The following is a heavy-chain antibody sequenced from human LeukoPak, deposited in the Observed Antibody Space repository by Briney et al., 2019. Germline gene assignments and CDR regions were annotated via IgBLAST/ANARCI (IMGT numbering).Heavy chain of an antibody. CDR1: RYIFTNYY. J-gene: IGHJ4*02. Sequence: ASVKVSCKASRYIFTNYYIHWVRQAPGQGFEWMGIINPSGGTTNYAQKFQGRVTMTRDMSTSTVYMELSSLRSEDTAVYYCARGVAVAGIYFDYWGQGTLVTVSS. CDR3: ARGVAVAGIYFDY. D-gene: IGHD6-19*01. CDR2: INPSGGTT. V-gene: IGHV1-46*01.